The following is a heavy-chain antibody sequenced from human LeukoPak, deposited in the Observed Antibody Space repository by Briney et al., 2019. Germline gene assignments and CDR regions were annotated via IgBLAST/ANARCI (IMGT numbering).Heavy chain of an antibody. D-gene: IGHD6-13*01. CDR2: IYYSGST. CDR3: AGGYSSSSRPPQMMHSGASVLWFDP. J-gene: IGHJ5*02. Sequence: SETLSLTCTVSGGSISSCYWSWIRQPPGKGLEWIGYIYYSGSTNYNPSLKSRVTISVDTSKNQFSLKLSSVTAADTAVYYCAGGYSSSSRPPQMMHSGASVLWFDPWGQGTLVTVSS. V-gene: IGHV4-59*01. CDR1: GGSISSCY.